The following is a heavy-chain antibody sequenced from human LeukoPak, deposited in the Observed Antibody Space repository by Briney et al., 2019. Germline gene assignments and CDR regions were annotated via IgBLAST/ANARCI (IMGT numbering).Heavy chain of an antibody. Sequence: GGSLRLSCAASGLTFSSYAASWVRQAPGKGLEWVSAISGSGGSTYYADSVKGRFTISRDNSKNTLYLQMNSLRAEDTAVYYCAKGTKLYDYGDYTMDYWGQGTLVTVSS. V-gene: IGHV3-23*01. CDR2: ISGSGGST. CDR1: GLTFSSYA. CDR3: AKGTKLYDYGDYTMDY. D-gene: IGHD4-17*01. J-gene: IGHJ4*02.